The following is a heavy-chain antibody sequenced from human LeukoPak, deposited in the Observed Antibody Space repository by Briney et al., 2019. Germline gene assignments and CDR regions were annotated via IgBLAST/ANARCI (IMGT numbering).Heavy chain of an antibody. V-gene: IGHV3-30-3*01. CDR2: ISYDGSNK. CDR3: AREYSSSFYYYYGMDV. Sequence: PGGSLRLSCAASGFTFSSYAMHWVRQAPGKGLEWVAVISYDGSNKYYADSVKGRFTISRDNSKNTLYPQMNSLRAEDTAVYYCAREYSSSFYYYYGMDVWGQGPRTPSP. CDR1: GFTFSSYA. J-gene: IGHJ6*02. D-gene: IGHD6-6*01.